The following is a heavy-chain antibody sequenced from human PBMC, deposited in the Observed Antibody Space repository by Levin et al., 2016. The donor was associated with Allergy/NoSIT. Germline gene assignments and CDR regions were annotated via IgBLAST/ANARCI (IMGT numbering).Heavy chain of an antibody. CDR3: AKDTGNGYNQWFYYYYGMDV. CDR2: ISYDGSNK. D-gene: IGHD5-24*01. J-gene: IGHJ6*02. CDR1: GFTFSSYA. V-gene: IGHV3-30-3*01. Sequence: GESLKISCAASGFTFSSYAMHVGPARLQAKGLEWVAVISYDGSNKYYADSVKGRFTISRDNSKNTLYLQMNSLRAEDTALYYCAKDTGNGYNQWFYYYYGMDVWGQGTTVTVSS.